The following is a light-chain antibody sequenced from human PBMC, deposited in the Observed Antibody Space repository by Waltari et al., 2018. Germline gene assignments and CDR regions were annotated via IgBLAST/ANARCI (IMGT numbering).Light chain of an antibody. CDR2: EVT. CDR3: CSYAGTNNLGV. Sequence: QSALTQPPSASGSPGQSVTISRTGTSSDVGGYDHVSWYQQHPGKAPKLMIYEVTRRPSGVPDRFAGSKSVSTASLTVSGLQAEDEADYYCCSYAGTNNLGVFGGGTKLTVL. J-gene: IGLJ3*02. V-gene: IGLV2-8*01. CDR1: SSDVGGYDH.